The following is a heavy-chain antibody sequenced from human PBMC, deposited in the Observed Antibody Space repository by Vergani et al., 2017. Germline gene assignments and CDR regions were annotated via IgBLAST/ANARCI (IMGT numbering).Heavy chain of an antibody. CDR2: VKSDGNSA. D-gene: IGHD2-21*02. V-gene: IGHV3-74*03. J-gene: IGHJ5*02. CDR3: ARARCGGACFMSNWLDT. Sequence: EVQLVESGGGLVQPGGSLRLSCAASGFTLSQYWMHWVRQTPGTGLEWVARVKSDGNSAMYADSVKGRFTISRDNSKNTLYLEMKSLRVEDTAVYYCARARCGGACFMSNWLDTWGQGTLVSVSS. CDR1: GFTLSQYW.